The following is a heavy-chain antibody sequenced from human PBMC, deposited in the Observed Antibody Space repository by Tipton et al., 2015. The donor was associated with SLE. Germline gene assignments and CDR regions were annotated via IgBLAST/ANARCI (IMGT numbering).Heavy chain of an antibody. Sequence: RSLRLSCAASGFTFSSYAMHWVRQAPGKGLEWVAVISYDGNNKYYADSVKGRFTISRDNSKNTLYLQMNSLRAEDTAVYYCARALLGGWFDPWGQGTLVTVSS. V-gene: IGHV3-30-3*01. CDR1: GFTFSSYA. CDR2: ISYDGNNK. J-gene: IGHJ5*02. D-gene: IGHD3-16*01. CDR3: ARALLGGWFDP.